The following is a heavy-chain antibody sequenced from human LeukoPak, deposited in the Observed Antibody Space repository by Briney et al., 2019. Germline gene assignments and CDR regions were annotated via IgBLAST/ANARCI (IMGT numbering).Heavy chain of an antibody. J-gene: IGHJ4*02. D-gene: IGHD6-6*01. CDR2: IYPSDSDT. Sequence: KISCKVSRHSFMNYWIGWVRQMPGKGLEWMGIIYPSDSDTRYSPSFQGQVIISAAQSISTAYLQWRSLKASDTAMYYCARQGWGDTSSSPDYWGQGTLVTVSS. CDR3: ARQGWGDTSSSPDY. CDR1: RHSFMNYW. V-gene: IGHV5-51*01.